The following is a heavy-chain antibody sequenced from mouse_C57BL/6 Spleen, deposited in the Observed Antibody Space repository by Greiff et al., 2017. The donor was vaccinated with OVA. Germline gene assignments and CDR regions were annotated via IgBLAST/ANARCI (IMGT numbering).Heavy chain of an antibody. Sequence: VQLQQPGAELVKPGASVKMSCKASGYSFTSYWMNWVKQRPGQGLEWIGDIYPDSGSTNYNEKFKSKATLTVDKSSSTAYMQLSSLTSEDSAVYYCARKGYYGSSPYTDYWGQGTSVTVSS. CDR3: ARKGYYGSSPYTDY. CDR2: IYPDSGST. D-gene: IGHD1-1*01. J-gene: IGHJ4*01. V-gene: IGHV1-55*01. CDR1: GYSFTSYW.